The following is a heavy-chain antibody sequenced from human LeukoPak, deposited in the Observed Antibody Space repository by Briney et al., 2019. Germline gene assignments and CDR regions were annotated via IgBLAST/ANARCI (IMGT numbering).Heavy chain of an antibody. D-gene: IGHD3-22*01. CDR3: ARDSSDYRYRFDP. V-gene: IGHV4-39*07. CDR2: IDYRGTT. CDR1: GGSISSSNYY. Sequence: SETLSLTCSVSGGSISSSNYYWGWIRQPPGKGLEWIGSIDYRGTTYFNPFLKSRVTISVDTSKNQFSLKLNSVTAADTAVYYCARDSSDYRYRFDPWGQGTLVTVSS. J-gene: IGHJ5*02.